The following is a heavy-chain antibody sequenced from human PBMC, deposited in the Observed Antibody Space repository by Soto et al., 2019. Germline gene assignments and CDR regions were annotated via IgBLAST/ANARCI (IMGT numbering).Heavy chain of an antibody. CDR2: INHSGST. D-gene: IGHD4-17*01. J-gene: IGHJ5*02. CDR3: ARAVRRIDYGVCNWFDP. CDR1: GGSFSGYY. V-gene: IGHV4-34*01. Sequence: SETLSLTCAVYGGSFSGYYWSWIRQPPGKGLEWIGEINHSGSTNYNPSLKSRVTISVDTSKNQFSLKLSSVTAADTAVYYCARAVRRIDYGVCNWFDPWGQGTLVTVSS.